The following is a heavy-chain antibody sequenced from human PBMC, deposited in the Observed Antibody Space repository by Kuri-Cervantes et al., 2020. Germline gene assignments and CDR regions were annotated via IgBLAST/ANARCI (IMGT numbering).Heavy chain of an antibody. CDR3: ARAGAHTMVQGVTIREHDAFDI. J-gene: IGHJ3*02. CDR2: INHSGST. D-gene: IGHD3-10*01. V-gene: IGHV4-34*01. Sequence: GSLRLSCAASGFTFSSYWMSWVRQAPGKGLEWIGEINHSGSTNYNPSLKSRVTISVDTSKNQFSLKLSSVTAADTAVYYCARAGAHTMVQGVTIREHDAFDIWGQGTMVTVSS. CDR1: GFTFSSYW.